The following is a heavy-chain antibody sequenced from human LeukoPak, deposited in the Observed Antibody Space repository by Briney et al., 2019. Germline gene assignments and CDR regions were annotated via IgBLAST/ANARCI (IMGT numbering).Heavy chain of an antibody. J-gene: IGHJ4*02. CDR3: ARDLYYDSSGDY. CDR1: GFTFSSYS. Sequence: GGSLRLSCAASGFTFSSYSMNWVRQAPGKGLEWVSSISSSSYIYYADSVKGRFTISRDNAKNSLYLQMNSLRAEDTAVYYCARDLYYDSSGDYWGQGTLVTVSS. CDR2: ISSSSYI. D-gene: IGHD3-22*01. V-gene: IGHV3-21*01.